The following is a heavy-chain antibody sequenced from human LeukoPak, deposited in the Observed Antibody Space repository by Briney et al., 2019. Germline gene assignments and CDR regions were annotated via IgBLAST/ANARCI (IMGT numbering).Heavy chain of an antibody. CDR2: IYSGGST. CDR1: GFTVSSNY. D-gene: IGHD5/OR15-5a*01. V-gene: IGHV3-66*01. CDR3: ARGVYGYFDY. Sequence: PGGSLRLSCTVSGFTVSSNYMSWVRQAPGKGLEWVSVIYSGGSTYYADSVKGRFTISRDNSKNTLYLQMNSLRAEDTAVYYCARGVYGYFDYWGQGTLVTVSS. J-gene: IGHJ4*02.